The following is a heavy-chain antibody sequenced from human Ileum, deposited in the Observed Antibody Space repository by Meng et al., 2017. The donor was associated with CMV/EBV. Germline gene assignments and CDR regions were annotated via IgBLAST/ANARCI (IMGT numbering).Heavy chain of an antibody. CDR2: IYTSGTT. V-gene: IGHV4-4*07. CDR3: ARNYGSGNWNFFHY. Sequence: QVQLTGSRPGLVKTSETLSPTCYVSGGSISNYYWSWIRQPAGKGLEWIAHIYTSGTTNYNPSLKSRVTMSVDTSRNQFSLKLTSVTAADTAVYYCARNYGSGNWNFFHYWGQGTLVTVSS. CDR1: GGSISNYY. J-gene: IGHJ4*02. D-gene: IGHD3-10*01.